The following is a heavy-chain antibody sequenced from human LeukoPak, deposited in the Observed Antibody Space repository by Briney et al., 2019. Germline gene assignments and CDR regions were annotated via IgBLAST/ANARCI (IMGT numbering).Heavy chain of an antibody. D-gene: IGHD5-24*01. CDR2: IYSGGST. CDR1: GFTVSSNY. V-gene: IGHV3-66*01. J-gene: IGHJ4*02. CDR3: ARDSVATITNPTAQPTD. Sequence: PGGSLRLSCAASGFTVSSNYMSWVRQAPGKGLEWVSVIYSGGSTYYADSVNGRFTISRDNSKNTLYLQMNSLRAEDTAVYYCARDSVATITNPTAQPTDWGQGTLVTVSS.